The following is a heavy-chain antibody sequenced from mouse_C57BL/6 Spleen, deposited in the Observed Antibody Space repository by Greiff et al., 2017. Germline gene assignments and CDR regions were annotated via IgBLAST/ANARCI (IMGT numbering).Heavy chain of an antibody. CDR1: GYTFTSYW. CDR3: AITTVVATNAMDY. J-gene: IGHJ4*01. V-gene: IGHV1-7*01. CDR2: INPSSGYT. Sequence: QVQLQQSGAELAKPGASVKLSCKASGYTFTSYWMHWVKQRPGQGLEWIGYINPSSGYTKYNQKFKDKATLTADKSSSTAYMQLSSLTYEDSAVYYCAITTVVATNAMDYWGQGTSVTVSS. D-gene: IGHD1-1*01.